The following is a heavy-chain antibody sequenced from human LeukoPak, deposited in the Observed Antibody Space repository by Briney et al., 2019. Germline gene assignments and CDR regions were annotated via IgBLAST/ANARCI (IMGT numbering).Heavy chain of an antibody. D-gene: IGHD2-8*01. CDR3: ARGDIVLSWFDP. CDR2: MNPNSGNT. CDR1: GYTFTSYD. V-gene: IGHV1-8*01. Sequence: ASVKVPCKASGYTFTSYDINWVRQATGQGLEWMGWMNPNSGNTGYAQKFQGRVTMTRNTSISTAYMELSSLRSEDTAVYYCARGDIVLSWFDPWGQGTLVTVSS. J-gene: IGHJ5*02.